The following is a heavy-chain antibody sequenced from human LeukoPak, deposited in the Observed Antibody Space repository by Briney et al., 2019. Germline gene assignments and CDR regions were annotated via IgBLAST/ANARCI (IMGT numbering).Heavy chain of an antibody. J-gene: IGHJ3*02. Sequence: SQTLSLTCAMYGDSVSSNSAAWNWIRQSPSRGLEWLGRTYYRSKWYNHYAVSVEGRISINPDTSKNQFSLQLNSVTPEDTAVYFCARGVVPAAEGAFDIWGQGTKVTVSS. V-gene: IGHV6-1*01. D-gene: IGHD2-2*01. CDR3: ARGVVPAAEGAFDI. CDR2: TYYRSKWYN. CDR1: GDSVSSNSAA.